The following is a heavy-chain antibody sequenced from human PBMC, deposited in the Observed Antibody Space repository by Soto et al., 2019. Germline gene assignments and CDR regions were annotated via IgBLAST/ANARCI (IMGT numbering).Heavy chain of an antibody. J-gene: IGHJ4*02. CDR2: IYYSGST. V-gene: IGHV4-31*03. Sequence: TPSLTYTVSGGTISSRGYYWSWIRQHPGKGLEWIGYIYYSGSTYYNPSLKSRVTISVDTSKNQFSLKLSSVTAADTAVYYCARAHSSSYPFDYWGQGALVTVSS. CDR1: GGTISSRGYY. D-gene: IGHD6-6*01. CDR3: ARAHSSSYPFDY.